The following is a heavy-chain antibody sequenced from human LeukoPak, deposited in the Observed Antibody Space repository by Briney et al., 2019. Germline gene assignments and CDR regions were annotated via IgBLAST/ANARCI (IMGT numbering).Heavy chain of an antibody. CDR2: IWYDGSNK. V-gene: IGHV3-33*01. D-gene: IGHD3-16*01. J-gene: IGHJ3*01. Sequence: PGGSLRLSCTASGFTFSRHGMHWVRQAPGKGLAWVAVIWYDGSNKYYADSVKGRFTISRDNSKNTLYLQMNSLRAEDTAVYYCARGGVPAAFDFWGQGTMVTVSS. CDR1: GFTFSRHG. CDR3: ARGGVPAAFDF.